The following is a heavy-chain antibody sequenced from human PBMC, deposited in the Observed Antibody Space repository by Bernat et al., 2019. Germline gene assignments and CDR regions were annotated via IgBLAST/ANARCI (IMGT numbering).Heavy chain of an antibody. CDR2: IYYSGST. J-gene: IGHJ6*03. CDR1: GGSISSYY. Sequence: QVQLQESGPGLVKPSETLSLTCTVSGGSISSYYWSCIRQPPGKGLEWIGYIYYSGSTNYNPSLQSRVTISVDTSKNQFSLKLSSVTAAVTAVYYCARGILDVHYCYYYMDVWGKGTTVTVSS. CDR3: ARGILDVHYCYYYMDV. V-gene: IGHV4-59*01. D-gene: IGHD3/OR15-3a*01.